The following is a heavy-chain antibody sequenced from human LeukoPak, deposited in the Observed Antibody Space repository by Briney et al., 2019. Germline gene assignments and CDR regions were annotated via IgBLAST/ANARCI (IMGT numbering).Heavy chain of an antibody. CDR3: AKRGGGVSNFDY. CDR2: ISGSDANT. CDR1: GFTFSKYA. J-gene: IGHJ4*02. Sequence: GGSLRLSCAASGFTFSKYAMSWVRQAPGKGLEWVSGISGSDANTYYADSVEGRFTISRDNFNNTLYLQMNRLRAEDTAVYYCAKRGGGVSNFDYWGQGTLVTVSS. V-gene: IGHV3-23*01. D-gene: IGHD3-16*01.